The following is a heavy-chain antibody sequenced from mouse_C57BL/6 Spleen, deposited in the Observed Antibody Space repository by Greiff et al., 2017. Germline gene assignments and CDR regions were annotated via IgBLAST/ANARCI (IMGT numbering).Heavy chain of an antibody. CDR1: GYTFTEYT. CDR2: FYPGSGSI. Sequence: VKLMESGAELVKPGASVKLSCKASGYTFTEYTIHWVKQRSGQGLEWIGWFYPGSGSIKYNEKFKDKATLTADKSSSTVYMELSRLTSEDSAVYFCARHEVSGKGGYYAMDYWGQGTSVTVSS. V-gene: IGHV1-62-2*01. CDR3: ARHEVSGKGGYYAMDY. J-gene: IGHJ4*01.